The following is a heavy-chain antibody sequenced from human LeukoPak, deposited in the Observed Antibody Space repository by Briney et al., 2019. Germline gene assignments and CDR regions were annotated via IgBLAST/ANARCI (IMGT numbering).Heavy chain of an antibody. CDR1: GFTFSSYE. Sequence: GGSLRLSCAASGFTFSSYEMNWVRQAPGKGLEWVSYISSSGSTIYYADSVKGRFTISRDNAKNSLYLQMNSLRVEDTAVYYCARPDYDILTGYYNVLGYWGQGTLVTVSS. V-gene: IGHV3-48*03. D-gene: IGHD3-9*01. CDR3: ARPDYDILTGYYNVLGY. J-gene: IGHJ4*02. CDR2: ISSSGSTI.